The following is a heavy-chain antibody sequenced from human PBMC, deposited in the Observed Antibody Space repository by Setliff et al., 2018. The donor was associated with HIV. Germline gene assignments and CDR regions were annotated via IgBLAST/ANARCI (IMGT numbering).Heavy chain of an antibody. J-gene: IGHJ3*01. Sequence: PSETLSLTCTVSGVSFGSSDYYRAWIRQPPGTGLEWLGCIYSGGSTNYNPSLESRVTISLDTSKNQFSLRLTSVTAADTAVYYCARVRSYGSAYDAFDVWGPGTMVTVSS. D-gene: IGHD3-10*01. CDR3: ARVRSYGSAYDAFDV. CDR2: IYSGGST. V-gene: IGHV4-61*05. CDR1: GVSFGSSDYY.